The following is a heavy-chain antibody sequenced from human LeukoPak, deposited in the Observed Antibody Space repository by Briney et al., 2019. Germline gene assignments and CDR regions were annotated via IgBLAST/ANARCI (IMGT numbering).Heavy chain of an antibody. CDR1: GCTYSSYA. CDR2: ISLDGRNK. D-gene: IGHD3-9*01. CDR3: ASDFSRYFDWPSGYYYYGMDV. J-gene: IGHJ6*04. V-gene: IGHV3-30*04. Sequence: GGSLRLSRPATGCTYSSYAMHWVRPAGSKGREGVAVISLDGRNKYYADSVKGRFTISRDNYKNTLYLQMNSLRAEDTAVYYCASDFSRYFDWPSGYYYYGMDVWGKGTTVTVSS.